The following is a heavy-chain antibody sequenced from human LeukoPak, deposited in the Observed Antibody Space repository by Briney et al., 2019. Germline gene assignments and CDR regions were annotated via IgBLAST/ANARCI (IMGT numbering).Heavy chain of an antibody. V-gene: IGHV3-30-3*01. CDR3: AKDGSSWYYRVEPIDAFDI. D-gene: IGHD6-13*01. CDR2: ISYDGSNK. J-gene: IGHJ3*02. CDR1: GFTFSSYA. Sequence: GGSLRLSCAASGFTFSSYAMHWVRQAPGKGLEWVAVISYDGSNKYYADSVKGRFTISRDNSKNTLYLQMNSLRAEDTAVYYCAKDGSSWYYRVEPIDAFDIWGQGTMVTVSS.